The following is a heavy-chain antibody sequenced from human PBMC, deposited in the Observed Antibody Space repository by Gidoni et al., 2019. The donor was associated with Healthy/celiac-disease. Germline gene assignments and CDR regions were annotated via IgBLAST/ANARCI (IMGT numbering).Heavy chain of an antibody. Sequence: EVQLVESGGGLVKPGGALRLPCAASGFTCSNAWMSWVRQATGKGLEWVRRIKRKTDGRKTDYAAPVKGRFTISIDDTKNTLYLQMNSLKSEDTAVFCCTTDVVYSGGGGGYNWFDPWGQGTLVTVSS. CDR3: TTDVVYSGGGGGYNWFDP. V-gene: IGHV3-15*01. CDR2: IKRKTDGRKT. CDR1: GFTCSNAW. J-gene: IGHJ5*02. D-gene: IGHD1-26*01.